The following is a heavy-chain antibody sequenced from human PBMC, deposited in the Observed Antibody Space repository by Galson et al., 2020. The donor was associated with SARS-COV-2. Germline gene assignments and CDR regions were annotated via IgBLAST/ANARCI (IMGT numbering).Heavy chain of an antibody. Sequence: ASETLSLTCPVSGDSISSSRYYWSWIRQPPGKGLEWIGEINHSGSTNYNPSLKSRVTISVDTSKNQFSLKLSSVTAADTAVYYCARGRYSSSWYGIKSGFDPWGQGTLVTVSS. V-gene: IGHV4-39*07. CDR3: ARGRYSSSWYGIKSGFDP. CDR2: INHSGST. CDR1: GDSISSSRYY. D-gene: IGHD6-13*01. J-gene: IGHJ5*02.